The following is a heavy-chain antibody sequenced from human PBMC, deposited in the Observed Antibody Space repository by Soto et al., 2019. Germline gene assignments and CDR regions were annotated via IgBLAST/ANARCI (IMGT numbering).Heavy chain of an antibody. CDR2: ISRSGNST. J-gene: IGHJ4*02. CDR1: GLSFSGYA. V-gene: IGHV3-23*01. Sequence: VQVLESGGGLAQPGRSLRLSCAVSGLSFSGYAMTWVRQSPGKGLEWVSSISRSGNSTYSADSVRGRFTISRDNSKNTLYLQMNSLRAEDTAVYYCAKDAKILDWLPTSYYFDFWGQGTLVIVSS. D-gene: IGHD3-3*01. CDR3: AKDAKILDWLPTSYYFDF.